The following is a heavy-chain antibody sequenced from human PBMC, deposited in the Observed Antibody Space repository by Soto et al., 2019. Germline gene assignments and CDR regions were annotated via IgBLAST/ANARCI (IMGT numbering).Heavy chain of an antibody. CDR2: ISGDGGST. V-gene: IGHV3-43*02. CDR1: GFTFDDYA. D-gene: IGHD6-19*01. CDR3: VKWHSSGWYDY. J-gene: IGHJ4*02. Sequence: GSLRLSCAASGFTFDDYAMHWVRQAPGKGLEWVSLISGDGGSTYYADSVKGRFTISRDNSKNSLYLQMNSLRTEDTALYYCVKWHSSGWYDYWGQGTLVTVSS.